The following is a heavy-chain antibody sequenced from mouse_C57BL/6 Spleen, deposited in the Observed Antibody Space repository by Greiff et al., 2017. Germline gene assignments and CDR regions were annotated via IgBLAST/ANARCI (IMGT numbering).Heavy chain of an antibody. J-gene: IGHJ2*01. Sequence: VQLQQPGAELVKPGASVKLSCKASGYTFTSYWMQWVKQRPGQGLEWIGEIDPSDSYTNYNQKFKGKATLTVDTSSSTAYMQLSSLTSEDSAVYYCASSYYYGSSYYFDYWGQGTTLTVSS. CDR3: ASSYYYGSSYYFDY. D-gene: IGHD1-1*01. CDR2: IDPSDSYT. V-gene: IGHV1-50*01. CDR1: GYTFTSYW.